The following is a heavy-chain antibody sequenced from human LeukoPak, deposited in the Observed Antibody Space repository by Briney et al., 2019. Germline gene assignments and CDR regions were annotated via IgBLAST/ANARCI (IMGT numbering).Heavy chain of an antibody. CDR1: GFSFSSSS. J-gene: IGHJ4*02. CDR2: INDHTP. V-gene: IGHV3-69-1*02. D-gene: IGHD1-26*01. Sequence: GGSLRLSCRASGFSFSSSSISWVRQAPGKGLEWVSAINDHTPYYADSVKGRFTISRDNAKNSLYLQMNSLRAEDTAVYYCARTLSGELPDYWGQGTLVTVSS. CDR3: ARTLSGELPDY.